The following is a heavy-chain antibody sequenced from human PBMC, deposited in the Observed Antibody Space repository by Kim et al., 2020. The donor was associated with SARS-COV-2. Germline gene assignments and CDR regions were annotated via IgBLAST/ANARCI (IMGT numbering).Heavy chain of an antibody. V-gene: IGHV3-33*05. D-gene: IGHD3-22*01. CDR3: ASAGDSSGYFWYFDL. Sequence: GGSLRLSCAASGFTFSNYGMHWVRQAPGKGLEWVAVMSHDGSNTRYADSVKGRFTISRDNSKNTLYLQMNSLRAEDTSVYYCASAGDSSGYFWYFDLWGRGTLVTVSS. J-gene: IGHJ2*01. CDR2: MSHDGSNT. CDR1: GFTFSNYG.